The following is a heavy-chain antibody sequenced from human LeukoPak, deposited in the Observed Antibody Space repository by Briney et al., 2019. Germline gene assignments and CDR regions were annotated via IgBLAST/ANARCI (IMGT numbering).Heavy chain of an antibody. J-gene: IGHJ4*02. CDR2: IFHNGKT. Sequence: SETLSLTCTVSGGSVSTSDYYWGWIRQTPGKGLEWIGDIFHNGKTNYNPSLRGRVTISIDTSNNQFSLRLPSVTAADTAVYYCARIFDSWGQGTLVTVSS. V-gene: IGHV4-39*07. CDR1: GGSVSTSDYY. CDR3: ARIFDS.